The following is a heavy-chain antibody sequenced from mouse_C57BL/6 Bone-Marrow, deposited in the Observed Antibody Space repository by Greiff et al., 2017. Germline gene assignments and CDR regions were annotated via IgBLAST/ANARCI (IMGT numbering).Heavy chain of an antibody. D-gene: IGHD2-3*01. CDR1: GYTFTRYW. CDR2: IDPSDSET. CDR3: ARPFYDGYYLYYAMDY. V-gene: IGHV1-52*01. Sequence: QVQLQQPGAELVRPGSSVKLSCTASGYTFTRYWMHWVKQRPIQGLEWIGNIDPSDSETNYNQKFKAKATLPVDKSSITAYMQLSSLPSEDSAVYYCARPFYDGYYLYYAMDYWGQGTAVTVSS. J-gene: IGHJ4*01.